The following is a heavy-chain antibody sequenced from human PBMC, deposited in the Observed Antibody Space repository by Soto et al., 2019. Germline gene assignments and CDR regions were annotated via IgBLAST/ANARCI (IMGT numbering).Heavy chain of an antibody. J-gene: IGHJ4*02. Sequence: QVQLLQSGAEATNPGASVKVSCKASGYPLNIYGITWVRQAPGQWLEWRGWISTYSGITKYAQKYQGRVTTTTGTPTSTGYMEQKSMTSDATAAHYRVRGRATAVTTPIDNCGQGTLVTVSS. D-gene: IGHD4-17*01. CDR2: ISTYSGIT. CDR1: GYPLNIYG. CDR3: VRGRATAVTTPIDN. V-gene: IGHV1-18*01.